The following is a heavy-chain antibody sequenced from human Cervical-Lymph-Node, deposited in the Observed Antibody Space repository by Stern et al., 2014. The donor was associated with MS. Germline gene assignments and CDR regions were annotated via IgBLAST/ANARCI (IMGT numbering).Heavy chain of an antibody. CDR3: ARRHLVGATDFDC. D-gene: IGHD1-26*01. CDR2: INGDGSNT. J-gene: IGHJ4*02. CDR1: RFIFRNYW. Sequence: VHLVESGGGLVQPGGSLRLSCAASRFIFRNYWMHWVRQAPGKGLVWVSSINGDGSNTRYADFVKGRFTISRDNGRNTLYLQMNSLRDEDTAMYYCARRHLVGATDFDCWGQGTLVAVSS. V-gene: IGHV3-74*02.